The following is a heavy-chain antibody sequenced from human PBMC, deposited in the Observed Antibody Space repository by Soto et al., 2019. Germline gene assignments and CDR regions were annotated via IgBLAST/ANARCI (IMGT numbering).Heavy chain of an antibody. Sequence: QVQLQQWGAGLLKPSETLSLTCAVYGGSFSGYYWSWIRQPPGKGLEWIGEINHSGSTNYNPSLXXRVTISVDTSXXQXSXXLSSVTAADTAVYYCARGYCSSTSCLGKYYYGMDVWGQGTTVTVSS. CDR3: ARGYCSSTSCLGKYYYGMDV. V-gene: IGHV4-34*01. CDR2: INHSGST. D-gene: IGHD2-2*01. J-gene: IGHJ6*02. CDR1: GGSFSGYY.